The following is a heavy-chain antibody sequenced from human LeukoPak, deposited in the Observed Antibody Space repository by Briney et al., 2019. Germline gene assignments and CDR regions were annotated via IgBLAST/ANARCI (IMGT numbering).Heavy chain of an antibody. CDR2: ISGRSSHT. CDR3: GRAFPPLRTSSAGDL. D-gene: IGHD3-16*01. Sequence: KPGGSLRLSCAASGFTFSTYTMNWVSQAPGKGLEWISAISGRSSHTYYGDSVKGRFSISRDNAKNLLYLQMNGLGAEDTAVYYCGRAFPPLRTSSAGDLWGQGTLVTVSS. CDR1: GFTFSTYT. J-gene: IGHJ4*02. V-gene: IGHV3-21*06.